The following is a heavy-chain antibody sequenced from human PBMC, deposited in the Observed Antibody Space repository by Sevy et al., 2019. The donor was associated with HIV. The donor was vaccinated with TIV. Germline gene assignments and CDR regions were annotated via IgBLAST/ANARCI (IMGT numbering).Heavy chain of an antibody. CDR1: GDSVSTSSAT. D-gene: IGHD1-7*01. CDR3: ARGDELNSYYYGMDV. CDR2: TYYRSKWYS. Sequence: KQLQTLSLTCAISGDSVSTSSATWNWFRQSPSRGLEWLGRTYYRSKWYSDYEVSVKGRVTINPDTSKNQFSLHLESVTPEDTAVYFCARGDELNSYYYGMDVWGQGTTVTVSS. J-gene: IGHJ6*02. V-gene: IGHV6-1*01.